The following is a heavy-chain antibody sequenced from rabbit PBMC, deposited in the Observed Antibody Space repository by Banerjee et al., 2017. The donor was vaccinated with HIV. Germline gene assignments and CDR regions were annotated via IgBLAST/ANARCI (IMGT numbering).Heavy chain of an antibody. D-gene: IGHD8-1*01. CDR1: GFSFSNGYV. Sequence: QEQLEESGGDLVKPEGSLTLTCTASGFSFSNGYVMCWVRQAPGKGLEWIACINTITGDTVYATWAKGRFTISKASWTTVTLQMTSLTAADTASYFCARAGYGGSGYAEYFNLWGPGTLVTVS. J-gene: IGHJ4*01. CDR3: ARAGYGGSGYAEYFNL. V-gene: IGHV1S45*01. CDR2: INTITGDT.